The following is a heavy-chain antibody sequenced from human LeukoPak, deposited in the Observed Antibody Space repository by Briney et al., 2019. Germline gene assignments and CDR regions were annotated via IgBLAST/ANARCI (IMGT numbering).Heavy chain of an antibody. J-gene: IGHJ4*02. CDR1: GFTFSSYG. V-gene: IGHV3-33*01. CDR3: ARASGPFDY. Sequence: GRALRLSCAASGFTFSSYGMHWVRQASGEGLEWVAVIWFDGTNRYYADSVRGRFTISRDNSRNTLHLLMDSLSADDTAVYSCARASGPFDYWGQGTLVTVSS. D-gene: IGHD3-10*01. CDR2: IWFDGTNR.